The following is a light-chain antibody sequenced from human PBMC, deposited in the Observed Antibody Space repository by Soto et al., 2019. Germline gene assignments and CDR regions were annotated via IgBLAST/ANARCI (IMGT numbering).Light chain of an antibody. J-gene: IGKJ2*01. CDR1: QSVSSY. Sequence: EIVLTQSPATLYLSPGERATLSCRASQSVSSYLAWYQQKPGQAPRLLIYDASNRATGIPARFSGSGSGTDFTLTISSLEPEDFAVYYCQQRSNWPPDKYTFGQGTKLEIK. CDR3: QQRSNWPPDKYT. V-gene: IGKV3-11*01. CDR2: DAS.